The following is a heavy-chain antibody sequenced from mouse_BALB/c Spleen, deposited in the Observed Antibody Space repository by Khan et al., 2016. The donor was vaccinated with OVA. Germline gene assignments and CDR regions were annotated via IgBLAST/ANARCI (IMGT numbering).Heavy chain of an antibody. D-gene: IGHD2-1*01. CDR1: GFNIKDTY. CDR3: GTLYGNPFPY. CDR2: IDPSNGDT. J-gene: IGHJ3*01. V-gene: IGHV14-3*02. Sequence: EVQLQQSGAELVRPGASVQLSCTASGFNIKDTYMHWVKQRPGQDLKWIGRIDPSNGDTKYDPKFQDKATISTDTSSNTAYLQLSSLTSEDTAGYYCGTLYGNPFPYWGQGTLVTVSA.